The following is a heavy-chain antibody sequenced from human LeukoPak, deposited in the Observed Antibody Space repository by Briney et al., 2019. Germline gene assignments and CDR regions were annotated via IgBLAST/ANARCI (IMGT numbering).Heavy chain of an antibody. CDR1: GFTFSDYH. CDR2: ISSTSTSM. D-gene: IGHD2-21*01. CDR3: ITPLPYSAQ. V-gene: IGHV3-48*02. J-gene: IGHJ4*02. Sequence: PGGSLRLSCAASGFTFSDYHINWVRQAPGKGLEWLSYISSTSTSMNYADSVRGRFAISRDNAKNSLYLQMNSLRDEDTAVYYCITPLPYSAQGGQGTLVTVSS.